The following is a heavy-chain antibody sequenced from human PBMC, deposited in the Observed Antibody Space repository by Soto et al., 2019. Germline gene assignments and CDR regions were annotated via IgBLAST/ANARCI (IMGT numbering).Heavy chain of an antibody. J-gene: IGHJ2*01. CDR1: GDAISRHY. CDR3: ARNYGGNSQFFDL. CDR2: FFHTGTA. D-gene: IGHD4-17*01. V-gene: IGHV4-59*11. Sequence: QVQLQESGPGLVKPSETLSLTCSVSGDAISRHYWSWIRQSPGKGLEWLGYFFHTGTALYNPSLNSRVSMSVDTSKNQFSLRLTSVIPADTAVYFCARNYGGNSQFFDLWGRGTLVTVSS.